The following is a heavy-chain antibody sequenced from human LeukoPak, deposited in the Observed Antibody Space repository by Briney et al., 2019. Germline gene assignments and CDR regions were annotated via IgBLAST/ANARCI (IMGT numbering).Heavy chain of an antibody. D-gene: IGHD4-17*01. V-gene: IGHV4-59*12. J-gene: IGHJ4*02. CDR2: IYYSGST. Sequence: SETLSLTCTVSGGSISSYYWSWIRQPPGKGLEWIGYIYYSGSTNYNPSLKSRVTISVDKSKNQFSLKLSSVTAADTAVYYCASTTTVTTKDYWGQGTLVTVSS. CDR3: ASTTTVTTKDY. CDR1: GGSISSYY.